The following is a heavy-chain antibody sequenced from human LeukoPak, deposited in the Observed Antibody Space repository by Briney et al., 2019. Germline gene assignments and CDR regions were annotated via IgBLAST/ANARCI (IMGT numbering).Heavy chain of an antibody. D-gene: IGHD3-10*01. CDR2: ISGSGGST. CDR3: AKTSPLSYGSGHRPYDY. J-gene: IGHJ4*02. Sequence: TGGSLRLSCAASGFTFSSYAMSWVRQAPGKGLEWVSAISGSGGSTYYADSVKGRFTISRDNSKNTLYLQMNSLRAEDTAVYYCAKTSPLSYGSGHRPYDYGGQGTLVTVSS. CDR1: GFTFSSYA. V-gene: IGHV3-23*01.